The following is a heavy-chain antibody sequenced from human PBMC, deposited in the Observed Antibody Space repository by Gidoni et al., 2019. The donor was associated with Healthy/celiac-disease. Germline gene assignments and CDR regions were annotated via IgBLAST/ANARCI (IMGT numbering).Heavy chain of an antibody. D-gene: IGHD2-15*01. CDR3: ARDPYCSGGSCYSDYYYYYGMDV. J-gene: IGHJ6*02. Sequence: QVQLQESGPGLVKPSQTLSLTCPVSGGSISSVDYYWRWIRPPPGKGLEWIGYIYYSGSTYYNPSLKSRVTISVDTSKNQFSLKLSSVTAADTAVYYCARDPYCSGGSCYSDYYYYYGMDVWGQGTTVTVSS. CDR1: GGSISSVDYY. V-gene: IGHV4-30-4*01. CDR2: IYYSGST.